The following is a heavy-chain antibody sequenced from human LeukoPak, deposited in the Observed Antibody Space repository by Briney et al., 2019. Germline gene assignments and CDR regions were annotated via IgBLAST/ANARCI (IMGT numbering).Heavy chain of an antibody. CDR3: AREEYDNGGYYVY. J-gene: IGHJ4*02. CDR2: ISAYNGDT. D-gene: IGHD3-22*01. V-gene: IGHV1-18*01. Sequence: ASVKVSCKASGYTFNTYGIIWVRQAPGQGLEWMGWISAYNGDTTYAQKLQGRVTLTTDASTSTAYMELRSLRSDDTAVYYCAREEYDNGGYYVYWGQGTLVTVSS. CDR1: GYTFNTYG.